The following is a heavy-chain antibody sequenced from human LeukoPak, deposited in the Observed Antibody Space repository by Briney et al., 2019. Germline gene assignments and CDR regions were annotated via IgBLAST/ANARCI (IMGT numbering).Heavy chain of an antibody. CDR2: IVVGSGNT. J-gene: IGHJ4*02. D-gene: IGHD2/OR15-2a*01. V-gene: IGHV1-58*01. CDR1: GFTFSNSA. Sequence: SSGKVSCKASGFTFSNSAVQWVRQARGQRLEWIGWIVVGSGNTNYAQKFQERVTITRDMSTSTAYMELSSLRSEDTAVYYCAVDVIYEADWGQGTLVTVSS. CDR3: AVDVIYEAD.